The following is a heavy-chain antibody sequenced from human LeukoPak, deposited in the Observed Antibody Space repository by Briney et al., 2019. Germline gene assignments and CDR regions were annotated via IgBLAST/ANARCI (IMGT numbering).Heavy chain of an antibody. D-gene: IGHD2-2*01. V-gene: IGHV1-69*02. Sequence: ASVKLSCKAAGATFTSYTISWVRQAPGQGLGWMGRIIPILGIANYAQTFKGRATITADKSTSTAYMELSSLRSEDTAVYYCASVYCSSTSCLNWFDPWGQGTLVTVSS. CDR1: GATFTSYT. J-gene: IGHJ5*02. CDR3: ASVYCSSTSCLNWFDP. CDR2: IIPILGIA.